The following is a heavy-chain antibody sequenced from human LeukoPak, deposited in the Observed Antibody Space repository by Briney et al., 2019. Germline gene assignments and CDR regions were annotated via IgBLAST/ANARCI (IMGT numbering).Heavy chain of an antibody. CDR3: AKDPRSVRPPLNTYYYDSSGYYLAFDI. Sequence: GGSLRLSCAASELTLSSNYMSWIRQAPGRGLEWVSFIYSGGSTYYADSVRGRFIISRDNSKNTLYLQMNSLRAEDTAVYYCAKDPRSVRPPLNTYYYDSSGYYLAFDIWGQGTMVTVSS. CDR1: ELTLSSNY. D-gene: IGHD3-22*01. CDR2: IYSGGST. J-gene: IGHJ3*02. V-gene: IGHV3-53*05.